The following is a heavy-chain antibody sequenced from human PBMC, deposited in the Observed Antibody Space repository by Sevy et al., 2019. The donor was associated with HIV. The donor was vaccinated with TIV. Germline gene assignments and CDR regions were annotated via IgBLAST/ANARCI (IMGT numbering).Heavy chain of an antibody. CDR3: GRFAGGSDSSGYYNWFDP. CDR1: GGSISNYY. D-gene: IGHD3-22*01. V-gene: IGHV4-59*01. CDR2: IYYSGST. J-gene: IGHJ5*02. Sequence: SETLSLTCTVSGGSISNYYWSWIRQSPGKGLEWIGYIYYSGSTNYNPSLKSRVTISIDTSKTQFSLKLRSVTAADTAVYYCGRFAGGSDSSGYYNWFDPWGQGTLVTVSS.